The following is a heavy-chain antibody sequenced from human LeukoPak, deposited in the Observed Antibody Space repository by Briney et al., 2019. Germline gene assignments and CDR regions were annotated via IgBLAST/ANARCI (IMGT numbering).Heavy chain of an antibody. D-gene: IGHD5-24*01. Sequence: GRSLRLSCAASGFTFSSYAMHWVRQAPGKGLEWVAVISYDGSNKYYADSVKGRFTISRDNSKNTLYLQMNSLRAEDTAVYYCARVEERRDGYNFHFDYWGQGTLVTVSS. CDR2: ISYDGSNK. V-gene: IGHV3-30*01. J-gene: IGHJ4*02. CDR3: ARVEERRDGYNFHFDY. CDR1: GFTFSSYA.